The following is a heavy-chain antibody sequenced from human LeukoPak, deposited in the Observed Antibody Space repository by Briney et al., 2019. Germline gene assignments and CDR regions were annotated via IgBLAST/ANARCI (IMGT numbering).Heavy chain of an antibody. CDR3: ARDLQITRRPGSIDY. D-gene: IGHD3-10*01. CDR2: IIPIFGTA. Sequence: VKVSCKASGGTFSSYAISWVRQAPGQGLEWMGGIIPIFGTANYAQKFQGRVTMTRDMSTSTVYMELSSLRSEDTAVYYCARDLQITRRPGSIDYWGQGTLVTVSS. V-gene: IGHV1-69*05. CDR1: GGTFSSYA. J-gene: IGHJ4*02.